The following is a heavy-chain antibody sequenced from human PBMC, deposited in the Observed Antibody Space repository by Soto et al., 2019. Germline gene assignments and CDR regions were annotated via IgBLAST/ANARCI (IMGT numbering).Heavy chain of an antibody. J-gene: IGHJ5*02. D-gene: IGHD2-15*01. CDR3: ARGYCSGGSCYSPRYNWFDP. CDR2: IIPILALT. V-gene: IGHV1-69*02. Sequence: QVQLVQSGAEVKKTGSSVKVSCKASGDTSSTYSINWVRQAPGQGLEWVGRIIPILALTNYAQRFQGRVTMTADKSTSKVYMELSSLRSEDTAVYYWARGYCSGGSCYSPRYNWFDPWGQGTLVTVSS. CDR1: GDTSSTYS.